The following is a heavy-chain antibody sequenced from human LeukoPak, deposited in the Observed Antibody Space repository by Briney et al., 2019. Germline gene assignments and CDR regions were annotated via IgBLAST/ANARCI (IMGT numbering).Heavy chain of an antibody. CDR1: GYSFTSYW. V-gene: IGHV5-51*01. CDR3: ARATYYYGSGEREELFYYFDY. D-gene: IGHD3-10*01. CDR2: IYPGDSDT. Sequence: GESLKISCKGSGYSFTSYWIGWVRQMPGKGLEWMGIIYPGDSDTRYSPSFQGQVTISADKSISTAYLQWSSLKASDTAMYYCARATYYYGSGEREELFYYFDYWGQGTLVTVSS. J-gene: IGHJ4*02.